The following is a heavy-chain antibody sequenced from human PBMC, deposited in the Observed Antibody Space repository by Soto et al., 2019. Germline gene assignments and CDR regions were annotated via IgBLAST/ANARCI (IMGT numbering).Heavy chain of an antibody. CDR2: ISDSGAT. J-gene: IGHJ4*02. Sequence: EVQLLQSGGVLVQPGGSLRLSCAASGFTFNHYAMNWVRQAPGKGLEWVSTISDSGATYYADSVECRLTISRENPKTTLNLQMNSLRAEDTAVYFCAKGVAGPHCTRTSCLFYFDYWGQGTLVTVSS. CDR3: AKGVAGPHCTRTSCLFYFDY. D-gene: IGHD2-2*01. V-gene: IGHV3-23*01. CDR1: GFTFNHYA.